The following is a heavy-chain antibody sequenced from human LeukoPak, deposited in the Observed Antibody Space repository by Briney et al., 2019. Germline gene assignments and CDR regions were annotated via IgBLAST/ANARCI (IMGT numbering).Heavy chain of an antibody. CDR3: ARDNGSGYTKGYEHYYYYLDV. CDR1: GDSITDDY. CDR2: IHSGGTT. V-gene: IGHV4-4*07. Sequence: PPETLSLTCTVSGDSITDDYYTWIRLPAGKGLEWIGRIHSGGTTNYNPSLMSRVTLSIDKSKKHISLRLTSVTAADTAVYYCARDNGSGYTKGYEHYYYYLDVWGKGTTVTVSS. J-gene: IGHJ6*03. D-gene: IGHD3-3*02.